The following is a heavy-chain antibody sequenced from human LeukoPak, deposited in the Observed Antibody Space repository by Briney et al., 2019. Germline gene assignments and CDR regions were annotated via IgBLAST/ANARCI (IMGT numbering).Heavy chain of an antibody. CDR2: INHSGRN. CDR1: GGSFSGYY. CDR3: VRHSGHIYSGYDNYFDY. J-gene: IGHJ4*02. V-gene: IGHV4-34*01. D-gene: IGHD5-12*01. Sequence: SETLSLTCAVYGGSFSGYYWSRIRQPPGKGLERIGKINHSGRNNHNPSLKSRVTISVDTSKNQFSLNLSSVTAADTAVYYCVRHSGHIYSGYDNYFDYWGQGTLVTVSS.